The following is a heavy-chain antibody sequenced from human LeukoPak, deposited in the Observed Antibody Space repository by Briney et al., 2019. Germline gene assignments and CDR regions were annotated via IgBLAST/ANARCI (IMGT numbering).Heavy chain of an antibody. Sequence: SVKVSCEASGGTFSSYAISWVRQAPGQGLEWMGRIIPILGIANYAQKFQGRVTITADKSTSTAYMELSSLRSEDTAVYYCARGGRYCSSTSCYRGWFDPWGQGTLVTVSS. CDR3: ARGGRYCSSTSCYRGWFDP. CDR1: GGTFSSYA. J-gene: IGHJ5*02. D-gene: IGHD2-2*01. CDR2: IIPILGIA. V-gene: IGHV1-69*04.